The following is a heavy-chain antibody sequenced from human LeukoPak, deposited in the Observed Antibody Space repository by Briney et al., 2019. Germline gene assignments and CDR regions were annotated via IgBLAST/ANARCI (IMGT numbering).Heavy chain of an antibody. CDR2: ISSSSSYI. Sequence: PGRSLRLSCAASGSTFSSYSMNWVRQAPGKGLEWVSSISSSSSYIYYADSVKGRFTISRDNAKNSLYLQMNSLRAEDTAVYYCARWYSSSWRLDYWGQGTLVTVSS. J-gene: IGHJ4*02. CDR1: GSTFSSYS. V-gene: IGHV3-21*01. CDR3: ARWYSSSWRLDY. D-gene: IGHD6-13*01.